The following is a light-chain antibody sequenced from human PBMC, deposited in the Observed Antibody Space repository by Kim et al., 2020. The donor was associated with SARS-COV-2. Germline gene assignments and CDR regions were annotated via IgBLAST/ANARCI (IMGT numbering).Light chain of an antibody. CDR2: DTY. J-gene: IGLJ3*02. CDR1: TGSVTSGHY. V-gene: IGLV7-46*01. Sequence: QAVVTQEPSLTVSPGGTVTLTCACSTGSVTSGHYPYWFQQKPGQAPKTLIYDTYKKYSGTPARFSGSLLGGKAALTLSGAQPEDEADYYCLLYSNGRVFGGGTQLTVL. CDR3: LLYSNGRV.